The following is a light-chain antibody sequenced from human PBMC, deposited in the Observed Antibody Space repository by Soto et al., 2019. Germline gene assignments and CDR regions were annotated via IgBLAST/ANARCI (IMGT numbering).Light chain of an antibody. J-gene: IGKJ1*01. CDR2: GAS. V-gene: IGKV3-15*01. CDR3: KHYNNGPR. Sequence: ETVMTQSPATLSVSPGEGATLSCRASQTINNNLAWYQQKPGQAPRLLIYGASRRATGVPARFSGSGSGTEFTLTISSLKSEDFAVYYCKHYNNGPRLGQGTKVDIK. CDR1: QTINNN.